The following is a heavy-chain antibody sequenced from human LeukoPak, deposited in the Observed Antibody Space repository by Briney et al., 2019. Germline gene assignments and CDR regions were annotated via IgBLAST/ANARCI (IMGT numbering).Heavy chain of an antibody. Sequence: GGSLRLSCTASGFTFSSYGMSWVRQTPGKGLEWLSYIDGSSRTIYYAESVKGRFTVSRDNAKNSVFLHLNSLRDEDAGMYFCARKMAFWGQGTLVTVSS. CDR2: IDGSSRTI. J-gene: IGHJ4*02. CDR3: ARKMAF. CDR1: GFTFSSYG. D-gene: IGHD5-24*01. V-gene: IGHV3-48*02.